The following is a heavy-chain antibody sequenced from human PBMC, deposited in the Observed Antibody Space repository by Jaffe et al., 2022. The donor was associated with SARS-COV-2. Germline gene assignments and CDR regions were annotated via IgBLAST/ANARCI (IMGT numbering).Heavy chain of an antibody. CDR1: GGSISSGSYY. V-gene: IGHV4-61*02. J-gene: IGHJ6*02. D-gene: IGHD2-15*01. Sequence: QVQLQESGPGLVKPSQTLSLTCTVSGGSISSGSYYWSWIRQPAGKGLEWIGRIYTSGSTNYNPSLKSRVTISVDTSKNQFSLKLSSVTAADTAVYYCARDGLIRCSGGSCYSGVAEPKDYYGMDVWGQGTTVTVSS. CDR3: ARDGLIRCSGGSCYSGVAEPKDYYGMDV. CDR2: IYTSGST.